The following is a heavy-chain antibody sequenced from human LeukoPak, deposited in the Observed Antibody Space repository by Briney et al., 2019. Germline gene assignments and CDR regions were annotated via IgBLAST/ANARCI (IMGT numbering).Heavy chain of an antibody. V-gene: IGHV3-21*01. D-gene: IGHD5-12*01. J-gene: IGHJ3*02. CDR1: GFTFSGFA. CDR2: ISSSSSYI. CDR3: ARGGYSGSTQGAFDI. Sequence: GGSLRLSCAASGFTFSGFAMNWVRQAPGKGLEWVSSISSSSSYIYYADSVKGRFTISRDNAKNSLCLQMNSLRAEDTAVYYCARGGYSGSTQGAFDIWGQGTTVTVS.